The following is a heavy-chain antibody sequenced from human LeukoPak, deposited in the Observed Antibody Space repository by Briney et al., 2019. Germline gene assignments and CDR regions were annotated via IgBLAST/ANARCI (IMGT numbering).Heavy chain of an antibody. J-gene: IGHJ4*02. D-gene: IGHD5-18*01. CDR2: IYPRDSDT. CDR1: GYSFTGYW. V-gene: IGHV5-51*01. CDR3: ARHGQFSYAIDY. Sequence: PGESLKISCKGSGYSFTGYWIGWVRQTPGTGLEWVGIIYPRDSDTRYSPSFQGQVTISADKSHSTAYLQWSSLKASDIAIYYCARHGQFSYAIDYWGQGTLVTVSS.